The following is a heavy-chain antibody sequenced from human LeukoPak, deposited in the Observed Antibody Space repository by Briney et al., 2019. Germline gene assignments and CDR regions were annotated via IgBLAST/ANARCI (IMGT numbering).Heavy chain of an antibody. CDR3: AKDSWPSRAYYFDY. CDR2: ISGSGGST. CDR1: GFTFSSYA. J-gene: IGHJ4*02. Sequence: PGGSLRLSCAASGFTFSSYAMSWVRQAPGKGLEWVSAISGSGGSTYYADSVEGRFTISRDNSKNTLYLQMNSLRAEDTAVYYCAKDSWPSRAYYFDYWGQGTLVTVSS. D-gene: IGHD6-13*01. V-gene: IGHV3-23*01.